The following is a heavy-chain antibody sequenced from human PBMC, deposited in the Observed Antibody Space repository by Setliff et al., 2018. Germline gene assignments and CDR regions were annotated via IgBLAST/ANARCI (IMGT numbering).Heavy chain of an antibody. CDR1: GYPFTSYD. CDR2: MNPNSGNT. J-gene: IGHJ6*03. Sequence: ASVKVSCTASGYPFTSYDINWVRQATGQGLEWMGWMNPNSGNTGYAQKFQGRVTMTRNTSISTAYMELSSLRSEDTAVYYCARGPGYCSSTSCYDPDYYYYYMDVWGKGTTVTVSS. CDR3: ARGPGYCSSTSCYDPDYYYYYMDV. D-gene: IGHD2-2*01. V-gene: IGHV1-8*02.